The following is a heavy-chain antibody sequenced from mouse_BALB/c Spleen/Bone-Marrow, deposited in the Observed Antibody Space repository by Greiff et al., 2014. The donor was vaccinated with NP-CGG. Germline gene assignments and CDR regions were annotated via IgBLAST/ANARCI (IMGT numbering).Heavy chain of an antibody. D-gene: IGHD2-1*01. CDR3: ARYYGNYFDY. CDR1: GISITTGNYR. J-gene: IGHJ2*01. V-gene: IGHV3-5*02. CDR2: IYYSGTI. Sequence: VQLQQSGPGLVKPSQTVSLTCTVTGISITTGNYRWNWIRQFPGNKLEWIGYIYYSGTITYNPSLTSRTTITRDTSKNQFFLEMNSLTAEDTATYYCARYYGNYFDYWGQGTTLTVSS.